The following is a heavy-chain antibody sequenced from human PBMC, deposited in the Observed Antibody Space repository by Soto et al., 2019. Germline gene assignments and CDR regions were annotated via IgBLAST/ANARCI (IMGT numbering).Heavy chain of an antibody. Sequence: QVQLVESGGGVVQPGRSLRLSCAASGFTFSNYGMHWVRQAPGKGLEWVAAIWYDGSNKYYADPVKGRFTISRDNSKNTLYLQINSLRAEDTAVYYCARDDIPGRAVAIYGMDVWGQGTTVTVSS. D-gene: IGHD6-19*01. CDR2: IWYDGSNK. CDR3: ARDDIPGRAVAIYGMDV. J-gene: IGHJ6*02. CDR1: GFTFSNYG. V-gene: IGHV3-33*01.